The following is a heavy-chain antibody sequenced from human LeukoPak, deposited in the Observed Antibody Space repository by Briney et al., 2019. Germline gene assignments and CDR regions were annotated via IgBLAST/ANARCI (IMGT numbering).Heavy chain of an antibody. D-gene: IGHD3-10*01. CDR1: GGTFSSYA. V-gene: IGHV1-69*13. J-gene: IGHJ4*02. CDR2: IIPIFGTA. Sequence: GASVKVSCRASGGTFSSYAISWVRQAPGQGLEWMGGIIPIFGTANYAQKLQGRVTITADESTSTAYMELSSLRSEDTAVYYCAREYYYGSGSYPYYFDYWGQGTLVTVSS. CDR3: AREYYYGSGSYPYYFDY.